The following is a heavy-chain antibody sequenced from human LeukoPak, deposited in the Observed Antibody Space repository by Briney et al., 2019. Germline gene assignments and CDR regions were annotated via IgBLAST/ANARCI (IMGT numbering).Heavy chain of an antibody. J-gene: IGHJ4*02. Sequence: GESLKISCQGSGDSFSSYWIAWVRQMPGKGLECMGIIYVGDSGARYSPSFQGQVTVSADKSISTAYLQWSSLKASDTAMYYCARFAYGSDYFPGHYWGQGTLVTVSS. V-gene: IGHV5-51*01. CDR3: ARFAYGSDYFPGHY. CDR2: IYVGDSGA. CDR1: GDSFSSYW. D-gene: IGHD3-22*01.